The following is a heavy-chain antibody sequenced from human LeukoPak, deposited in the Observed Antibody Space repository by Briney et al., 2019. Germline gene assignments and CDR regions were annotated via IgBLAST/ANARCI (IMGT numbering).Heavy chain of an antibody. CDR3: ASAREDYYGSGSPYWYFDL. V-gene: IGHV1-46*01. D-gene: IGHD3-10*01. CDR2: INPSGGST. J-gene: IGHJ2*01. CDR1: GYTFTSYY. Sequence: ASVKVSCKASGYTFTSYYMHWVRQAPGQGLEWMGIINPSGGSTSYAQKFQGRVTMARDTSTSTVYMELSSLRSEDTAVYYCASAREDYYGSGSPYWYFDLWGRGTLVTVSS.